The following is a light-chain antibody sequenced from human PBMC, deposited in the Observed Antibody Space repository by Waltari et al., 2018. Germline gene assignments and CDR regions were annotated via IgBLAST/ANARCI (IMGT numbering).Light chain of an antibody. J-gene: IGLJ2*01. V-gene: IGLV2-18*02. CDR2: EVN. CDR1: SNDIGYYNR. CDR3: NAYTTSSTVI. Sequence: QSALTQPPSVSGSPGQSVTISCTGTSNDIGYYNRVSCYQQPPGTAPKLIIYEVNKRPSGVPDRFSGSKSGNTASLTISGLQAEDEADYYCNAYTTSSTVIFGGGTKLTVL.